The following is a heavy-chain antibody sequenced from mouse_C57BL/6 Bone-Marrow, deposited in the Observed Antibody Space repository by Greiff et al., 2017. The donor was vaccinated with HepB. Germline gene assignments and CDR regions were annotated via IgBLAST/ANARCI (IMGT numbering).Heavy chain of an antibody. CDR1: GFTFSSYA. CDR3: ARGDAWFAY. V-gene: IGHV5-4*01. CDR2: ISDGGSYT. Sequence: EVQLVESGGGLVKPGGSLKLSCAASGFTFSSYAMSWVRQTPEKRLEWVATISDGGSYTYYPDNVKGRVTISRDNAKNNLYLQMSHLKSEDTAMYYCARGDAWFAYWGQGTLVTVSA. J-gene: IGHJ3*01. D-gene: IGHD3-3*01.